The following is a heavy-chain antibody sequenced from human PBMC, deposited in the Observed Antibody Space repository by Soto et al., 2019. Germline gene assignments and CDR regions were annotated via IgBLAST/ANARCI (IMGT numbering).Heavy chain of an antibody. CDR1: GGSISSGGYY. CDR2: IYHSGTT. V-gene: IGHV4-30-4*08. Sequence: PSETLSLTCTVSGGSISSGGYYWSWIRQHPGKGLEWIGYIYHSGTTYYNPSLKSRVTISVDTSKNQFSLKLTSVTAADTAVYYCGRAPGDYFDYWGQGTLVTVSS. J-gene: IGHJ4*02. CDR3: GRAPGDYFDY.